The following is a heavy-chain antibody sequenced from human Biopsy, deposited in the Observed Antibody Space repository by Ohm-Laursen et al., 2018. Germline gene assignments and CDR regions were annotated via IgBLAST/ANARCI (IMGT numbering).Heavy chain of an antibody. J-gene: IGHJ5*02. CDR2: IFYRGST. D-gene: IGHD3-22*01. CDR1: GGSISNNNYY. Sequence: TLSLTCSVSGGSISNNNYYWGWVRQPPGKGLEWIGSIFYRGSTHYKPSLKSRVNISVDTSKNQFSLKLNSVTAADTAVYYCARDYDTSGYYYVSWGQGTLVTVSS. CDR3: ARDYDTSGYYYVS. V-gene: IGHV4-39*01.